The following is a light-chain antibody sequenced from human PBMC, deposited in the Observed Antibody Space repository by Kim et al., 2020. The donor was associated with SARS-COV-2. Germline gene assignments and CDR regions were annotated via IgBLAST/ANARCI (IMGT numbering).Light chain of an antibody. Sequence: SVFPVQTASISCSGDKLGNKYAYWYQQKPGQSPVVVIYEDTKRPSGIPERFSGSNSGNTATLTISGTQAMDEADYYCQAWDSSTAVFGTGTKVTVL. CDR3: QAWDSSTAV. CDR2: EDT. CDR1: KLGNKY. J-gene: IGLJ1*01. V-gene: IGLV3-1*01.